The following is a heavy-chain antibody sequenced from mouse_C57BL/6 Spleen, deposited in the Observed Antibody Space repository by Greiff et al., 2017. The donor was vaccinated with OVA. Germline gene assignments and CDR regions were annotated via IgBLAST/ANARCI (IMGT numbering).Heavy chain of an antibody. Sequence: QVQLQQSGPELVKPGASVKISCKASGYAFSSSWMNWVKQRPGQGLEWIGRIYPGDGDTNYNGKFKGKATLTADKSSSTAYMQLSSLTSEDSAVCFCASEASYCGSHYGYFDVGGTGTTVTVSS. CDR1: GYAFSSSW. V-gene: IGHV1-82*01. D-gene: IGHD1-1*01. CDR3: ASEASYCGSHYGYFDV. CDR2: IYPGDGDT. J-gene: IGHJ1*03.